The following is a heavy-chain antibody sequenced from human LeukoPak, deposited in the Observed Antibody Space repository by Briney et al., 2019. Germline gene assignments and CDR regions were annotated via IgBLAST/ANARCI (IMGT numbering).Heavy chain of an antibody. CDR2: INHSGGT. CDR3: ARQRGYEFDY. J-gene: IGHJ4*02. Sequence: SETLSLTCAVYGGSFSGYYWSWIRQPPGKGLEWIGEINHSGGTNYNPSLKSRVTISVDTSKNQFSLKLSSVTAADTAVYYCARQRGYEFDYWGQGTLVTVSS. D-gene: IGHD5-12*01. V-gene: IGHV4-34*01. CDR1: GGSFSGYY.